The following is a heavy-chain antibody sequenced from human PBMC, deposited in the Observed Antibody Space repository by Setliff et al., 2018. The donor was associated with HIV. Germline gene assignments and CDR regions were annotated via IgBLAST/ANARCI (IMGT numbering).Heavy chain of an antibody. CDR1: GYTFTGYY. CDR2: ISPIIGNA. V-gene: IGHV1-69*10. CDR3: ARDLGSGRRWFDP. J-gene: IGHJ5*02. Sequence: SVKVSCKASGYTFTGYYMHWVRQAPGQGLEWMGGISPIIGNANYAQKFQGRITITADKSTSTAYMELSSLRSEDTAVYYCARDLGSGRRWFDPWGQGTMVTVS. D-gene: IGHD3-10*01.